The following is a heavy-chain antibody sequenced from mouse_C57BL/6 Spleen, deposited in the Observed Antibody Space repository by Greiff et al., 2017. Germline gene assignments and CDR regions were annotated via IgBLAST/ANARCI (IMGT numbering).Heavy chain of an antibody. Sequence: EVQLQQSGPELVKPGASVKISCKASGYTFTDYYMNWVKQSHGKSLEWIGDINPNNGGTSYNQKFKGKATLTVDKSSSTAYMELRSLTSEDSAVYYCARNLYYYQAWFAYWGQGTLVTVSA. CDR3: ARNLYYYQAWFAY. J-gene: IGHJ3*01. D-gene: IGHD2-1*01. CDR1: GYTFTDYY. V-gene: IGHV1-26*01. CDR2: INPNNGGT.